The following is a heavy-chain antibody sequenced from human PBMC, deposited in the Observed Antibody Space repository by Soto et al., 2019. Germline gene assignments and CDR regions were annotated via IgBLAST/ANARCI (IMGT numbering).Heavy chain of an antibody. CDR3: AKDLADYFQFWSGCYGMDV. CDR2: ISGSGGST. J-gene: IGHJ6*02. D-gene: IGHD3-3*01. Sequence: GGSLRLSCSASRFTFSSYAMSWVRQAPGKGLEWVSGISGSGGSTYYADSVKGRFTISRDNSKNTLYVQMNSLRAEDTAVYYCAKDLADYFQFWSGCYGMDVWGQGTTVTAP. V-gene: IGHV3-23*01. CDR1: RFTFSSYA.